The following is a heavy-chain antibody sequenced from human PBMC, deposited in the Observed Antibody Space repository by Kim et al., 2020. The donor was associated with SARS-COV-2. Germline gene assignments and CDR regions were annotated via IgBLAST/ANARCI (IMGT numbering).Heavy chain of an antibody. CDR3: ARGPYYYGSGSYYRLYYYGMDV. CDR2: IKQDGSEK. CDR1: GFTFSSYW. J-gene: IGHJ6*02. Sequence: GGSLRLSCAASGFTFSSYWMSWVRQAPGKGLEWVANIKQDGSEKYYVDSVKGRFTISRDNAKNSLYLQMNSLRAEDTAVYYCARGPYYYGSGSYYRLYYYGMDVWGQGTTVTVSS. D-gene: IGHD3-10*01. V-gene: IGHV3-7*01.